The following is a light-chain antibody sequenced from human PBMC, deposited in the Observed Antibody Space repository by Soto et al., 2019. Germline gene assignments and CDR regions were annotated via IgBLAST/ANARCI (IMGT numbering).Light chain of an antibody. CDR3: LQRSNWQYT. CDR1: QSVSSY. V-gene: IGKV3-11*01. CDR2: DAS. J-gene: IGKJ2*01. Sequence: EIVLTQSPATLSLSPGERATLSCRASQSVSSYLAWYQQKPGQAPRLLIYDASNRVTGIPARFSGSGSGTDFTLTISILEPEDFAVYYCLQRSNWQYTFGQGTKVEIK.